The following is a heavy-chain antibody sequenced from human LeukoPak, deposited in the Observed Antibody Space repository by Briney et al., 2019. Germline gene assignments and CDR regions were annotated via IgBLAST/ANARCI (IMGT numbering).Heavy chain of an antibody. CDR2: IYYSGST. V-gene: IGHV4-59*11. J-gene: IGHJ4*02. CDR3: ARVGFGTYYDFGSGYYFDY. CDR1: GGPISSQY. D-gene: IGHD3-3*01. Sequence: PSETLSLPCSLSGGPISSQYWSWIRQPPGKALEWIGYIYYSGSTNYNPSLKSRVTISVDTSKNQFFLKLSSVTASDTAVYYCARVGFGTYYDFGSGYYFDYWGQGTLVTVSS.